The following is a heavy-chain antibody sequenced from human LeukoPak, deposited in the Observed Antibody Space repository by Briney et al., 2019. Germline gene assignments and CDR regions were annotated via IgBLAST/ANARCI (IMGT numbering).Heavy chain of an antibody. Sequence: GESLKISCKGSGYSFTSYWIGWVRQMPGKGLEWMGIIYPGDSDTRYSPSFQGQVTISADKSISTAYLQWSSLKASDTAMYYCARVGGYCSSTSCPGAFDIWGQGTMVTVSS. CDR3: ARVGGYCSSTSCPGAFDI. V-gene: IGHV5-51*01. D-gene: IGHD2-2*01. J-gene: IGHJ3*02. CDR1: GYSFTSYW. CDR2: IYPGDSDT.